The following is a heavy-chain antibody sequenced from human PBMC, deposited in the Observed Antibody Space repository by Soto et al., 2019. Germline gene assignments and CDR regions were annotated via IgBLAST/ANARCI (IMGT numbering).Heavy chain of an antibody. CDR2: ISSSSSTI. D-gene: IGHD4-17*01. Sequence: EVQLVESGGGLVQPGGSLRLSCAASGFTFSSYSMNWVRQAPGKGLEWVSYISSSSSTIYYADSVKGRFTISRDNAKNSLYRKRNSLRAEDPAVYYCAREGGDLNWFDPGGQGTLVTASS. J-gene: IGHJ5*02. CDR1: GFTFSSYS. V-gene: IGHV3-48*01. CDR3: AREGGDLNWFDP.